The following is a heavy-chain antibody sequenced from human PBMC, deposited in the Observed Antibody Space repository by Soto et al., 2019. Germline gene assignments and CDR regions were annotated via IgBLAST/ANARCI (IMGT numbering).Heavy chain of an antibody. D-gene: IGHD2-8*02. J-gene: IGHJ4*02. V-gene: IGHV4-34*01. CDR1: GGSFSGYY. CDR3: ARGLRGGLTGLDY. CDR2: INHSGST. Sequence: QVQLQQWGAGLLKPSETLSLTCAVYGGSFSGYYWSWIRQPPGKGLEWIGEINHSGSTNYNPSLKSRVTISVDTSKSQFSLKLSSVTAADTAVYYCARGLRGGLTGLDYWGQGTLVTVSS.